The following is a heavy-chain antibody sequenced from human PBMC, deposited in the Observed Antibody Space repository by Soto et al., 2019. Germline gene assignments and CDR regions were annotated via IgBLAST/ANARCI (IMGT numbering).Heavy chain of an antibody. CDR2: MNPNTGNS. D-gene: IGHD1-1*01. V-gene: IGHV1-8*01. Sequence: QVQLVQSGAEVRKPGASVKVSCEASGYTFTSYDIYWVRQATGQGLEWMGWMNPNTGNSGYAQKFQGRVIMTSDTSISTAHMELSSLRSEDTAVYYCARRAETNGWNGFGADKYYFDFWGQGALVTVS. J-gene: IGHJ4*02. CDR3: ARRAETNGWNGFGADKYYFDF. CDR1: GYTFTSYD.